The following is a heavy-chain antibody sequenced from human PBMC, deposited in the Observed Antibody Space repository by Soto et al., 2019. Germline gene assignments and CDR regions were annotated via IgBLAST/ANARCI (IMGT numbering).Heavy chain of an antibody. CDR3: AKDSYDSSGYSLDY. CDR1: GFTFDDYA. J-gene: IGHJ4*02. V-gene: IGHV3-9*01. CDR2: ISWNSGSI. Sequence: GGSLRLSCAASGFTFDDYAMHWVRQAPGKGLEWVSGISWNSGSIGYADSVKGRFTISRDNAKNSLYLQMNSLRAEDTALYYCAKDSYDSSGYSLDYWGQGTLDTVSS. D-gene: IGHD3-22*01.